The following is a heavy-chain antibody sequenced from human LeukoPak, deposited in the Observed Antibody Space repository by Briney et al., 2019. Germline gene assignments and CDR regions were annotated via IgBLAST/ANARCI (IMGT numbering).Heavy chain of an antibody. D-gene: IGHD6-13*01. CDR3: ARAARAAADAFDI. V-gene: IGHV3-21*01. J-gene: IGHJ3*02. CDR2: ISSRSSYI. Sequence: GGSLRLSCAASGFTFSSYSMNWVRQAPGKGLEWVSSISSRSSYIYYADSVKGRFTISRDNAKNSLYLQMNSLRAEDTAVYYCARAARAAADAFDIWGQGTMVTVSS. CDR1: GFTFSSYS.